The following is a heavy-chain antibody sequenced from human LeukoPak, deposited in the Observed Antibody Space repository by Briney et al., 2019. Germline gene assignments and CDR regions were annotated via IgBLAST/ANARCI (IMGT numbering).Heavy chain of an antibody. Sequence: SETLSLTCAVSGESFSGYFWTWIRQPPGKGLEWIGEINHSGSTNYNPSLKSRVTISVDTSKNQFSLKLSSVTAADTAVYYCARAPRVRGYYGSGSYTPYNWFDPWGQGTLVTVSS. J-gene: IGHJ5*02. V-gene: IGHV4-34*01. CDR1: GESFSGYF. CDR3: ARAPRVRGYYGSGSYTPYNWFDP. CDR2: INHSGST. D-gene: IGHD3-10*01.